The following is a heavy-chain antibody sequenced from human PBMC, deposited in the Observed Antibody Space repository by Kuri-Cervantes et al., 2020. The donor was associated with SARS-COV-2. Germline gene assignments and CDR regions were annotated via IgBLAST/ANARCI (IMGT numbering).Heavy chain of an antibody. V-gene: IGHV3-66*01. CDR2: IYSGGST. CDR3: ARDLICSTCDTPDYYGMDV. D-gene: IGHD2-15*01. J-gene: IGHJ6*02. CDR1: GFPVASNY. Sequence: GGSLRLSCAASGFPVASNYINWVRQAPEKGLEWVSSIYSGGSTHYAESLKGRFTISRDTSKNTVYLQMNSLGGEDTGVYYCARDLICSTCDTPDYYGMDVWGQGTTVTVSS.